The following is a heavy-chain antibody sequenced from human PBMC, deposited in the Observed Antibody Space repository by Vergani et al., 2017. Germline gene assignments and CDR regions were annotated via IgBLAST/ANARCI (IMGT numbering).Heavy chain of an antibody. CDR2: INPNSGGT. J-gene: IGHJ4*02. CDR1: GYTFTGYY. D-gene: IGHD5-12*01. CDR3: ARDETGYSGYDIVLDY. V-gene: IGHV1-2*02. Sequence: QVQLVQSGAEVKKPGASVKVSCKASGYTFTGYYMHWVRQAPGQGLEWMGWINPNSGGTNYAQKFQGRVTMTRDTSISTAYMELSRLRSDDTAVYYCARDETGYSGYDIVLDYWGQGTLVTVSS.